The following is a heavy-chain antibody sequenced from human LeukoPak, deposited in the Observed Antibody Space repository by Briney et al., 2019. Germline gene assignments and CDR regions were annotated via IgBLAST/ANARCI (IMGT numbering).Heavy chain of an antibody. J-gene: IGHJ6*03. V-gene: IGHV3-30*02. CDR1: GFTFSSYG. Sequence: QPGGSLRLSCAASGFTFSSYGMHWVRQAPGKGLEWVAFIRYDGSNKYYADSVKGRFTISRDNSKNTLYLQMNSLRAEDTAVYYCAKVPATNYYYYYMDVWGKGTTVTISS. CDR2: IRYDGSNK. CDR3: AKVPATNYYYYYMDV.